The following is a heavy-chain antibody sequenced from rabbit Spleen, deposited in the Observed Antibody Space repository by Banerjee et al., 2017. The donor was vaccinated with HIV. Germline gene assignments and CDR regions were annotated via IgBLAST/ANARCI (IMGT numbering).Heavy chain of an antibody. J-gene: IGHJ3*01. V-gene: IGHV1S40*01. CDR2: IHTTSGIT. D-gene: IGHD1-1*01. CDR3: ARDLSSVRLTRLDL. CDR1: GFSFSSSYY. Sequence: QSLEESGGDLVKPGASLTLTCTVSGFSFSSSYYMCWVRQAPGKGLEWIACIHTTSGITYYASWAKGRFTISKTSTTVTLQMTSLTVADTATYFCARDLSSVRLTRLDLWGPGTLVTVS.